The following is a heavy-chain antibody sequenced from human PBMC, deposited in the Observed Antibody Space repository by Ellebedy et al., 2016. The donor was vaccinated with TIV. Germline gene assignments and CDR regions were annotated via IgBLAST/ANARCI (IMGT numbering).Heavy chain of an antibody. J-gene: IGHJ5*02. V-gene: IGHV4-59*01. CDR2: IYYSVIT. D-gene: IGHD3-22*01. CDR1: GGSINNYY. CDR3: ARHARSGYYQYFDP. Sequence: MPSETLSLTCTVPGGSINNYYWSWIRKPPGKGLEWIGYIYYSVITNYNPSLESRVTMSVDRSKNQFSLELSSVTAADTAVYYWARHARSGYYQYFDPWGQGTRVTVSS.